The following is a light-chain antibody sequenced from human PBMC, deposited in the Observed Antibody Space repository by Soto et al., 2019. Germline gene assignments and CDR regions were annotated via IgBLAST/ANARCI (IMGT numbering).Light chain of an antibody. CDR3: QQFNSYSRT. CDR1: QSINSW. CDR2: TAS. Sequence: DIQMTQSPSTLSASVGDRVTITCRASQSINSWLAWYQQKPGKAPKLLIYTASNLDGGVPSRFSGSGSGTEFTLTISSLQPDDFATYYCQQFNSYSRTFGQGTKVE. J-gene: IGKJ1*01. V-gene: IGKV1-5*01.